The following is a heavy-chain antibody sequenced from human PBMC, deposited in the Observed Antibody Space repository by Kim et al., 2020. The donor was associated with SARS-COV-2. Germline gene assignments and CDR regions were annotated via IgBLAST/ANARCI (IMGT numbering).Heavy chain of an antibody. D-gene: IGHD1-7*01. J-gene: IGHJ4*02. CDR3: ARAVLTGTTSLGY. Sequence: YADAVKGRFTISRDNDKNSMYLQMNSMRAEATAVYYCARAVLTGTTSLGYWGQGTLVTVSS. V-gene: IGHV3-11*06.